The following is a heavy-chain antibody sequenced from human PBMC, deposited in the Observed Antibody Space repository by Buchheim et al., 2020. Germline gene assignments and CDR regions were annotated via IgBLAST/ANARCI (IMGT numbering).Heavy chain of an antibody. CDR1: GYTFTTYD. Sequence: QVHLVQSGAEVKKPGASVKVSCKASGYTFTTYDINWIRQATGQGLEWMGWMNPTSGDTGSAQKFQGRVTMTRSTSLHTAYMELRGLTSDDSAVYYCARGYYGSGSYSWVYWGQGTL. CDR2: MNPTSGDT. D-gene: IGHD3-10*01. V-gene: IGHV1-8*01. CDR3: ARGYYGSGSYSWVY. J-gene: IGHJ4*02.